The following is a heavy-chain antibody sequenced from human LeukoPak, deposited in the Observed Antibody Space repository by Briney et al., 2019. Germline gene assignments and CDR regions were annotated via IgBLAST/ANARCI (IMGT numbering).Heavy chain of an antibody. CDR2: IVVGSGNT. J-gene: IGHJ4*02. Sequence: GASVKVSCKASGFTFTSSAMQWVRQARGQRLEWIGWIVVGSGNTNYAQKFQGRVTMTRDTSTSTVYMELSSLRSEDTAVYYCARRLDGYADYWGQGTLVTVSS. V-gene: IGHV1-58*02. CDR3: ARRLDGYADY. D-gene: IGHD5-12*01. CDR1: GFTFTSSA.